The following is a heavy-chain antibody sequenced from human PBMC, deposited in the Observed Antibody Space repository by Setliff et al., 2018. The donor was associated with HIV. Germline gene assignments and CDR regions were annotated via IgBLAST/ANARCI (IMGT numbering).Heavy chain of an antibody. V-gene: IGHV4-59*11. CDR2: IFYSAT. CDR3: ARLGGILTGTPVIDY. D-gene: IGHD3-9*01. CDR1: GGSMSSQY. Sequence: SETLSLTCTVSGGSMSSQYWSWVRQSPGKGLEWIGYIFYSATDYNPPLKSRVTMSIDMSKNQFSLNLRSVTAADTAVYYCARLGGILTGTPVIDYWGQGTLVTVSS. J-gene: IGHJ4*02.